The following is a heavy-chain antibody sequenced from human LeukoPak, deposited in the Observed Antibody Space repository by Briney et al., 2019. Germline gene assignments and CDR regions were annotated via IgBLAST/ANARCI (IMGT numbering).Heavy chain of an antibody. CDR1: GFNISGNY. V-gene: IGHV3-53*01. D-gene: IGHD2-8*01. CDR2: IYSGGTT. Sequence: PGGSLRHSCAVSGFNISGNYMSWVRQAPGKGPEWVSVIYSGGTTSYADSVRGRFTISRDNSKNTLSLQMNSLRADDTAVYFCARDPRLRGLDDTFDIWGHGKMVIVSS. J-gene: IGHJ3*02. CDR3: ARDPRLRGLDDTFDI.